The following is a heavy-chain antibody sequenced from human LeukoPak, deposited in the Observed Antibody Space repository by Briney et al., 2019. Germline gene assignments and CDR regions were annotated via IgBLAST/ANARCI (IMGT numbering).Heavy chain of an antibody. Sequence: PSKTLSLTCTVSGGSVSSGSYYWSWIRQPPGKGLEWIGYIYYSGSTNYNPSLKSRVTISVDTSKNQFSLKLSSVTAADTAVYYCARGVLDYDFWSGYYTGIGGHFDYWGQGTLVTVSS. J-gene: IGHJ4*02. CDR3: ARGVLDYDFWSGYYTGIGGHFDY. D-gene: IGHD3-3*01. V-gene: IGHV4-61*01. CDR2: IYYSGST. CDR1: GGSVSSGSYY.